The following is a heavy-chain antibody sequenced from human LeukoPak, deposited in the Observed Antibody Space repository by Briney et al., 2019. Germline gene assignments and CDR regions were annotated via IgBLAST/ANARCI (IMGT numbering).Heavy chain of an antibody. J-gene: IGHJ1*01. CDR2: ISSSGSTI. CDR1: GFTFGDYY. CDR3: AKAVYYYDSSGHGEYFQH. V-gene: IGHV3-11*01. D-gene: IGHD3-22*01. Sequence: GGSLRLSCAASGFTFGDYYMSWIRQAPGKGLEWVSYISSSGSTIYYADSVTGRFTISRDNAKNSLYLQMNSLRAEDTALYYCAKAVYYYDSSGHGEYFQHWGQGTLVTVSS.